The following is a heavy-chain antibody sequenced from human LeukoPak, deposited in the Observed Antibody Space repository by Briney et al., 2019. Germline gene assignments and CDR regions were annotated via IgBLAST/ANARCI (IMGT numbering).Heavy chain of an antibody. CDR2: IYTSGST. J-gene: IGHJ4*02. CDR1: GGSLSSGSYY. V-gene: IGHV4-61*02. Sequence: SQTLFLTCTVSGGSLSSGSYYWSWIRQPAGKGLEWIGRIYTSGSTNYNPSLKSRVTISVDTSKNQFSLKLSSVTAADTAVYYCARGPNEDYYDSSGFLIWGQGTLVTVSS. CDR3: ARGPNEDYYDSSGFLI. D-gene: IGHD3-22*01.